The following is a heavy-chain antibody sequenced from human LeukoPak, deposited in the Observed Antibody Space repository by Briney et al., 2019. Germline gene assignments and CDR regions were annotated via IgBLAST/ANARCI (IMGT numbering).Heavy chain of an antibody. D-gene: IGHD2-2*01. J-gene: IGHJ3*02. CDR3: ARDSITVAVGAFDI. CDR2: ISSNGGST. Sequence: PGGSPRLPSSASGFTFSNYSMHWVRPAPRKGLEYVSAISSNGGSTYYANSVEGRFTISRDNSKNTLYLQMGSLRAEEMAVYYCARDSITVAVGAFDIWGQGTMVIVSS. V-gene: IGHV3-64*01. CDR1: GFTFSNYS.